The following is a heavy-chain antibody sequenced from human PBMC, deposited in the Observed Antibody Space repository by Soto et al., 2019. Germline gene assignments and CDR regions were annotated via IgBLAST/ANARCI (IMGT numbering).Heavy chain of an antibody. V-gene: IGHV4-4*07. D-gene: IGHD3-10*01. CDR3: ARDIGSFAYGEGY. J-gene: IGHJ4*02. CDR1: GGSINSYW. Sequence: PSETLSLTCSVSGGSINSYWWSWIRQPAGKGLEWIGRVYSSGTTDYNPSLNSRATMSVETSKNQFSLKLSSVTAADTAVYYCARDIGSFAYGEGYWGQGNLVTVSS. CDR2: VYSSGTT.